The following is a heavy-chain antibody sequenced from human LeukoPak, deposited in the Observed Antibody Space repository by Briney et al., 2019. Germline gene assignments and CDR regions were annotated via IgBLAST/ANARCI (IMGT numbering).Heavy chain of an antibody. J-gene: IGHJ4*02. V-gene: IGHV4-59*08. Sequence: PSETLSLTCTVSGGSISRHYWSWIRQAPGKGLEWIGYISYSGSTNYNPSLKSRVTISVDTSKNQFSLKLSSVTAADTAVFYCARHVGPGYSYGFDNWGQGPLVTVSS. D-gene: IGHD5-18*01. CDR2: ISYSGST. CDR3: ARHVGPGYSYGFDN. CDR1: GGSISRHY.